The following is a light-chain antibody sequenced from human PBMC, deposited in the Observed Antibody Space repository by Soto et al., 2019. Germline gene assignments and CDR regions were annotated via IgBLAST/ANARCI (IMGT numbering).Light chain of an antibody. Sequence: SQLTQSPSSLSASVGDRVTITCRASQDITNFLAWYQQKSGKAPKLLIYGASTLQSGVPSRFSGSGSGTDFNLTISSLLPEDFATYYCQHLKSYPCSFGQGTKLEIK. CDR2: GAS. CDR3: QHLKSYPCS. CDR1: QDITNF. J-gene: IGKJ2*02. V-gene: IGKV1-9*01.